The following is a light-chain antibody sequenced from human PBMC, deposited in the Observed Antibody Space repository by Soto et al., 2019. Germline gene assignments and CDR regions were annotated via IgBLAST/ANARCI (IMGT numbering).Light chain of an antibody. J-gene: IGKJ1*01. CDR2: DAY. Sequence: VVLTQTKETLSFYPGDTATLSCRASQRVGHMFLAWFQQKPGQAPRLLIFDAYRRATGIPDRFSGSGSGTNFALTISRLEPEDFALYYCHQYASSFGPFAQGTKLDIK. CDR1: QRVGHMF. CDR3: HQYASSFGP. V-gene: IGKV3-20*01.